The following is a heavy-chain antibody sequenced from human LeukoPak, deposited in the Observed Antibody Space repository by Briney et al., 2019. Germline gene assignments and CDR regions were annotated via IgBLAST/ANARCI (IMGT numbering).Heavy chain of an antibody. CDR1: GYTFTSYD. D-gene: IGHD3-10*01. CDR3: ARGPPRAYYYGSGSYSRTGDKDFSHN. V-gene: IGHV1-8*01. Sequence: ASVKVSCKASGYTFTSYDIHWVRQATGQGPEWMGWMNPNSGNTGYAQKFQGRVTMTRNTSIRPAYMELSSLRSEHTAVYYCARGPPRAYYYGSGSYSRTGDKDFSHNWGQGTLVTVSS. J-gene: IGHJ4*02. CDR2: MNPNSGNT.